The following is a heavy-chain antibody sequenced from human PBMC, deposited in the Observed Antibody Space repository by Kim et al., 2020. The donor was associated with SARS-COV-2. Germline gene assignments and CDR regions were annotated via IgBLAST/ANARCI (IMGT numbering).Heavy chain of an antibody. CDR3: ARDGRIAAAGFDP. D-gene: IGHD6-13*01. V-gene: IGHV3-11*01. Sequence: ANAVKGRFTISRDNAKKSLYLQMNSLRAEDTAVYYCARDGRIAAAGFDPWGQGTLVTVSS. J-gene: IGHJ5*02.